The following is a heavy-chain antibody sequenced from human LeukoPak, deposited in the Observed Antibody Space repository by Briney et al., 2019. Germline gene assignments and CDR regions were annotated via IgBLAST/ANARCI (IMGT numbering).Heavy chain of an antibody. J-gene: IGHJ5*01. CDR2: IYYSGST. CDR3: ARQANWFDS. V-gene: IGHV4-39*01. CDR1: GGSLSSGTFY. Sequence: PSETLSLTCTVSGGSLSSGTFYWGWMRQPPGKGLEWIACIYYSGSTYYNPSLKSRVTISVDTSKNQFSLTLSFVTAADTAMYYCARQANWFDSWGQGTLVTVSS.